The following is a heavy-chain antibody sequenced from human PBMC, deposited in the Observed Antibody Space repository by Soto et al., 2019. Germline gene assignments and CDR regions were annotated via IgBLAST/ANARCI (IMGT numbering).Heavy chain of an antibody. CDR2: IYYSGST. CDR3: EDGIRAVRSVSAFLLNRSSDL. Sequence: KGLEWIGSIYYSGSTYYNPSLKSRVTISVDTSKNQFSLKLSSVTAADTFFFQAEDGIRAVRSVSAFLLNRSSDL. J-gene: IGHJ2*01. D-gene: IGHD2-2*01. V-gene: IGHV4-39*01.